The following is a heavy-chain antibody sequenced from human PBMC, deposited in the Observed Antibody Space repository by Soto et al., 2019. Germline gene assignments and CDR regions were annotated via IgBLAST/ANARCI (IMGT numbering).Heavy chain of an antibody. D-gene: IGHD1-26*01. Sequence: ASVKVSCKASGYTFTGYYIHWVRQAPGQGLEWMGWINPNSGGTTYTQNFQGRVTMTRDTSISTAYMDLSRLRSDDTAFYYCARQKGPQPNVYLFDYWGQGTLVTVSS. CDR1: GYTFTGYY. J-gene: IGHJ4*02. CDR2: INPNSGGT. V-gene: IGHV1-2*02. CDR3: ARQKGPQPNVYLFDY.